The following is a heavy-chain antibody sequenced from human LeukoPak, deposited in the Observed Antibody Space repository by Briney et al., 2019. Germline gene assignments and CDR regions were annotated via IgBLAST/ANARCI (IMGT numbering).Heavy chain of an antibody. Sequence: SETLSLTCAVSGGSISSSNWWSWVRQPPGKGLEWIGEIYHSGSTNYNPSLKSRVTISVDKSKNQFSLKLSSVTAADTAVYYCARVGIHYYDSSGPLEGDYWGQGTLVTVSS. J-gene: IGHJ4*02. CDR1: GGSISSSNW. D-gene: IGHD3-22*01. CDR3: ARVGIHYYDSSGPLEGDY. V-gene: IGHV4-4*02. CDR2: IYHSGST.